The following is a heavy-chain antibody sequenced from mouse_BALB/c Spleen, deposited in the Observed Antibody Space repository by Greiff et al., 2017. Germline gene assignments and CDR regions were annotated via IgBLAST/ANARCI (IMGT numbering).Heavy chain of an antibody. V-gene: IGHV5-12-2*01. D-gene: IGHD2-4*01. J-gene: IGHJ3*01. CDR2: ISNGGGST. Sequence: EVKLVESGGGLVQPGGSLKLSCAASGFTFSSYTMSWVRQTPEKRLEWVAYISNGGGSTYYPDTVKGRFTISRDNAKNTLYLQMSSLKSEDTAMYYCARGDYDDWFAYWGQGTLVTVSA. CDR3: ARGDYDDWFAY. CDR1: GFTFSSYT.